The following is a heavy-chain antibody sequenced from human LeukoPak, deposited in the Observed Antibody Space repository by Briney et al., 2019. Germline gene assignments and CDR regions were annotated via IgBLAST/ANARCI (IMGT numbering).Heavy chain of an antibody. CDR3: ARHATTHSAARGLDI. D-gene: IGHD1-14*01. J-gene: IGHJ3*02. Sequence: GESLKISCKASGCSFTSFWIGYVRQMPGKGLEWMGIIYPRDSDTRYSPSFQGQVTISADKSINSAYLQWSGMKASDTAVYYCARHATTHSAARGLDIWGQGTMVTVSS. V-gene: IGHV5-51*01. CDR1: GCSFTSFW. CDR2: IYPRDSDT.